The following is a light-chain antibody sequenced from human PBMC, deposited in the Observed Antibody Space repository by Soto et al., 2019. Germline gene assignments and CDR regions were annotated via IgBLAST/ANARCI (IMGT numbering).Light chain of an antibody. CDR1: QSIRTY. V-gene: IGKV1-39*01. J-gene: IGKJ5*01. CDR3: QQTYSAPIT. Sequence: DIQMTQSPSSLSASVGDRVTITCRASQSIRTYLNWYQQIPGKAPKLLIYAASSLQSGVPSRFSGSGSWTDFTLTISSLLPEDFATYYCQQTYSAPITFGQGTRLEIK. CDR2: AAS.